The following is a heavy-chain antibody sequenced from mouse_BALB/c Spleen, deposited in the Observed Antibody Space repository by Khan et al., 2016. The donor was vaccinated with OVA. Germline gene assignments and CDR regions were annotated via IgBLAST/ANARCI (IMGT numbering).Heavy chain of an antibody. Sequence: QIQLVQSGPELKKPGETVKISCKASGHTFTKFGMNWVKQAPGKGLKWMGWINTYTGEPTYADDFNGRFAFSLETSASTAYLQINNLKNEDTATYFCAKPPYVSYVLDNWSQGTSVTVSS. J-gene: IGHJ4*01. CDR1: GHTFTKFG. CDR2: INTYTGEP. V-gene: IGHV9-3-1*01. CDR3: AKPPYVSYVLDN. D-gene: IGHD1-1*01.